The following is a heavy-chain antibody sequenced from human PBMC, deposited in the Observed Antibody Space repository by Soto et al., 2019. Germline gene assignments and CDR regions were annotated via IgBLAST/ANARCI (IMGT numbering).Heavy chain of an antibody. D-gene: IGHD3-22*01. Sequence: GASVKVSCKASGATFSSYAISWVRQAPGQGLEWMGGIIPIFGTANYAQKFQGRVTITADESTSTAYMELSSLRSEDTAVYYCARVGYDSSGYYQYYFDYWGQGTLVTVSS. CDR1: GATFSSYA. CDR3: ARVGYDSSGYYQYYFDY. J-gene: IGHJ4*02. V-gene: IGHV1-69*13. CDR2: IIPIFGTA.